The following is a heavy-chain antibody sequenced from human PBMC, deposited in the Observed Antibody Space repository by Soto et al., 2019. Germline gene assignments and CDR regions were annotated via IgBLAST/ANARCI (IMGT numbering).Heavy chain of an antibody. D-gene: IGHD2-2*01. Sequence: QVQLVQSGAEVKKPGASVKVSCKASGYTFTSYGISWVRQAPGQGLEWMGWISAYNGNTNYAQKLQGRVTMTTDTATSTAYMELRSLRSDDTAVYYCARVADIVVDPNNWFDPWGQGTLVTVSS. CDR3: ARVADIVVDPNNWFDP. CDR2: ISAYNGNT. CDR1: GYTFTSYG. J-gene: IGHJ5*02. V-gene: IGHV1-18*01.